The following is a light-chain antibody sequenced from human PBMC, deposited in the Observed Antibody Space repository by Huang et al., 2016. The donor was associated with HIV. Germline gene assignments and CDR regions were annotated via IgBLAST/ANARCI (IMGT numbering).Light chain of an antibody. CDR2: AAS. J-gene: IGKJ4*01. Sequence: DIQMTQSPSSLSASVGDRVTITCRASQDVGNSLAWYQQKQGKAPKLLVFAASTLQSGVPSRFSGSGSVTEYTLTIDTLQPEDFAFYYCQQYYDTPLTFGGGTKVEVK. CDR1: QDVGNS. CDR3: QQYYDTPLT. V-gene: IGKV1-NL1*01.